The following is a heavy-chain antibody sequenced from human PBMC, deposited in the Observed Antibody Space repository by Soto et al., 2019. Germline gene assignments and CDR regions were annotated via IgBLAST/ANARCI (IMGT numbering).Heavy chain of an antibody. CDR1: GGSFSGYC. J-gene: IGHJ4*02. CDR2: INHTGST. V-gene: IGHV4-34*01. Sequence: SETLSLTCAVYGGSFSGYCWSWIRQPPGKGLEWIGEINHTGSTNYNPSLKSRVTISVDTSKNQFTLNLNSVTAADTAVYYCARHATRSYDYWGQGTLVTVSS. CDR3: ARHATRSYDY.